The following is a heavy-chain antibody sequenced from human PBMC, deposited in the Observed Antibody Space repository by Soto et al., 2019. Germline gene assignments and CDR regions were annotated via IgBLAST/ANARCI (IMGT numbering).Heavy chain of an antibody. D-gene: IGHD3-10*01. CDR1: GGSFSGYY. J-gene: IGHJ5*02. V-gene: IGHV4-34*01. Sequence: SETLSLTCAVYGGSFSGYYWSWILQPPGTGLEWIGEINHSGSTNYNPSLKSRVTISVDTSKNQFSLKLSSVTAADTAVYYCARDRRLITMVRGVSLWFDPWGQGTLVTAPQ. CDR2: INHSGST. CDR3: ARDRRLITMVRGVSLWFDP.